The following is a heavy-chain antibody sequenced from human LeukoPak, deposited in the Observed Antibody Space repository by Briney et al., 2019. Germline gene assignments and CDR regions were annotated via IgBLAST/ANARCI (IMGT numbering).Heavy chain of an antibody. J-gene: IGHJ4*02. CDR2: INPSGGST. V-gene: IGHV1-46*01. Sequence: ASVTVSFTSTVYTFTSYYMHWVRQAPGQGLEWMGIINPSGGSTSYAQKFQGRVTMSRDISTSTVYMELSSLRSEDTAVYCCARGGYCYGSSGDRPFNYWGQATLLAVPS. D-gene: IGHD3-22*01. CDR3: ARGGYCYGSSGDRPFNY. CDR1: VYTFTSYY.